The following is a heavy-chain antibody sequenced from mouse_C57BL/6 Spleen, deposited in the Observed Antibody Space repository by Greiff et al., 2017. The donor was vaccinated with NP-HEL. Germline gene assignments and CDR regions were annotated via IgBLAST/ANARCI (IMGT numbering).Heavy chain of an antibody. J-gene: IGHJ1*03. CDR3: VRQGDYYGSSPSYWYFDV. CDR2: IRSKSNNYAT. D-gene: IGHD1-1*01. V-gene: IGHV10-1*01. Sequence: DVKLVESGGGLVQPKGSLKLSCAASGFSFNTYAMNWVRQAPGKGLEWVARIRSKSNNYATYYADSVKDRFTISRDDSESMLYLQMNNLKTEDTAMYYCVRQGDYYGSSPSYWYFDVWGTGTTVTVSS. CDR1: GFSFNTYA.